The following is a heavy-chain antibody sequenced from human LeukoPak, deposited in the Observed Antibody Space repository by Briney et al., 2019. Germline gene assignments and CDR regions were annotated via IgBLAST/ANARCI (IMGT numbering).Heavy chain of an antibody. CDR3: TGDLGNWLIDY. J-gene: IGHJ4*02. V-gene: IGHV4-4*07. D-gene: IGHD4-23*01. CDR1: GGSISSYY. CDR2: IYTSGST. Sequence: PSETLSLTCTVSGGSISSYYWSWIRQPAGKGLEWIGRIYTSGSTNYNPSLKSRVTMSVDTSKNQFSLKLSSVTAADTAIYYCTGDLGNWLIDYWGQGTLVTVSS.